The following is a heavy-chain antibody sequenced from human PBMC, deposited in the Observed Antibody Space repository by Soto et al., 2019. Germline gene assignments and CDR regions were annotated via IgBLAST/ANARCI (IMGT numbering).Heavy chain of an antibody. J-gene: IGHJ4*02. V-gene: IGHV4-59*01. D-gene: IGHD4-17*01. CDR2: IYSSGST. CDR3: ARRYGASFDY. Sequence: SATLSLTCTVSGDSINNYYWSWIRQPPGKGLEWIGYIYSSGSTNYTPSLKSRVTISVDTSKNQFSLKLSSVTAADTAVYYCARRYGASFDYWGQGTLVTVS. CDR1: GDSINNYY.